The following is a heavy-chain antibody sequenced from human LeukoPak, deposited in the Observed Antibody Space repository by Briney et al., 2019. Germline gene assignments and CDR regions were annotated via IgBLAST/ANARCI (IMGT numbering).Heavy chain of an antibody. Sequence: SETLSLTCTVSGVSISSYYWSWIRQPPGKGLEWIGYIYYSGSTNYNPSLKSRVTISVDTSKNQFSLKLSSVTAADTAVYYCARDLDYYVSAGLGYWGQGTLVTVSS. CDR1: GVSISSYY. V-gene: IGHV4-59*01. CDR3: ARDLDYYVSAGLGY. J-gene: IGHJ4*02. D-gene: IGHD3-16*01. CDR2: IYYSGST.